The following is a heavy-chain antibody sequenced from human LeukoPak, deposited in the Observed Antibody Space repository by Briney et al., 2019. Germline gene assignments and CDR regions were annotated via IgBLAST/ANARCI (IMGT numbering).Heavy chain of an antibody. CDR1: GFTFDQYG. J-gene: IGHJ3*02. CDR3: ARDRDSSGYSNDAFDI. Sequence: GGSLRLSCAASGFTFDQYGMSWVSQAPGKWLEWVSGIYWNGGSTGYADSVKGRFTISRDNAKNSLYLQMNSLRAEDTALYYCARDRDSSGYSNDAFDIWGQGTMVTVSS. CDR2: IYWNGGST. D-gene: IGHD3-22*01. V-gene: IGHV3-20*04.